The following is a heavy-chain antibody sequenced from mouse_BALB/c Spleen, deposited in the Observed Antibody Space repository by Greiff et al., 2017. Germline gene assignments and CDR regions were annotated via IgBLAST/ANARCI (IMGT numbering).Heavy chain of an antibody. CDR3: VRDGGSRKDLAWFAY. V-gene: IGHV2-9-2*01. D-gene: IGHD1-1*01. CDR2: IWTGGGT. J-gene: IGHJ3*01. CDR1: GFSLTSYD. Sequence: VKLMESGPGLVAPSQSLSITCTVSGFSLTSYDISWIRQPPGKGLEWLGVIWTGGGTNYNSAFMSRLSISKDNSKSQVFLKMNSLQTDDTAIYYCVRDGGSRKDLAWFAYWGQGTLVTVSA.